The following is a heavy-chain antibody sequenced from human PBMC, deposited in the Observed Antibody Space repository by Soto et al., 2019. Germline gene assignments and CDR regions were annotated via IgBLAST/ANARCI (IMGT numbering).Heavy chain of an antibody. CDR2: MNPNSGNT. Sequence: QVQLVQSGAEVKKPGASVKVCCEASGYTFTSYDIDWVRQATGQGLEWMGWMNPNSGNTGYAQKFQGRVTMTRNTSITTAYMEMSSLRSEDTAVYYCARGDNFYYGMDVWGQGTTVSVSS. CDR1: GYTFTSYD. CDR3: ARGDNFYYGMDV. J-gene: IGHJ6*02. D-gene: IGHD3-9*01. V-gene: IGHV1-8*01.